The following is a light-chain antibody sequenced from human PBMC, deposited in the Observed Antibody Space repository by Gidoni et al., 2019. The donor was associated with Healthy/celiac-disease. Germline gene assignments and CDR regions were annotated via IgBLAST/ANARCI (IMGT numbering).Light chain of an antibody. CDR1: QSVSSY. J-gene: IGKJ4*01. Sequence: FVLTQSPATLSLSPWERATLSCRASQSVSSYLAWYQQKPGQAPRLLIYDASNRATGIPARFSGSGSGTDFTLTISSLEPEDFAVYYCQQRSNWPLTFGGGTKVEIK. CDR3: QQRSNWPLT. V-gene: IGKV3-11*01. CDR2: DAS.